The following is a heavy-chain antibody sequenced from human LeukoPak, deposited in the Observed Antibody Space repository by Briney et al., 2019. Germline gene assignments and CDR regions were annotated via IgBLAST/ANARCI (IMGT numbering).Heavy chain of an antibody. V-gene: IGHV1-2*02. CDR1: GYTFTGYY. CDR2: INPNSGAT. J-gene: IGHJ4*02. D-gene: IGHD3-3*01. Sequence: ASVKVSCKASGYTFTGYYMHWVRQAPGQGLEWMGWINPNSGATDYAQTFQGRVTVTRDTSIRTVYMELSRLKSDDTAVYFCVRGGALYYDFWDWGQGTLVTVSS. CDR3: VRGGALYYDFWD.